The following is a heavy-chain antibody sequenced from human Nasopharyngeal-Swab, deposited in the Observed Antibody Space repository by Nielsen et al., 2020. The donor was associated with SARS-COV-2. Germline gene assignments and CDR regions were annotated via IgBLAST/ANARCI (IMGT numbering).Heavy chain of an antibody. CDR1: GFTFSSYG. Sequence: GESLKISCAASGFTFSSYGMHWVRQAPGKGLEWVAVIWYDGSNKYYADSVKGRFTISRGNSKNTLYLQMNSLRAEDTAVYYCARGRGYSYGQLYYYYGMDVWGQGTTVTVSS. D-gene: IGHD5-18*01. CDR2: IWYDGSNK. J-gene: IGHJ6*02. V-gene: IGHV3-33*01. CDR3: ARGRGYSYGQLYYYYGMDV.